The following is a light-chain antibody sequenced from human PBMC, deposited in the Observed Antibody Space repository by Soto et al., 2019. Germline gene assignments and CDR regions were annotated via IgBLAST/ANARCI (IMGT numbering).Light chain of an antibody. CDR3: QQYKDYPIT. J-gene: IGKJ5*01. CDR1: QSISSW. V-gene: IGKV1-5*03. CDR2: KAS. Sequence: DIQMTQSPSTLSASVGDRVTITCRASQSISSWLAWYQQKPGKAPKLLIYKASTLESGVPSRFSGSGSGTEFTLTISSLQPDDFATYYCQQYKDYPITCGQGTRLEIK.